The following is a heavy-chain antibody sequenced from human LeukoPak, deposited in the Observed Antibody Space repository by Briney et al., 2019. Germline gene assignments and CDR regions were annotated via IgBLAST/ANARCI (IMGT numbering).Heavy chain of an antibody. J-gene: IGHJ5*02. CDR1: GYTFTSYD. Sequence: ASVKVSCKASGYTFTSYDINWVRQATGRGLEWMGWMNPNSGNTGYAQKFQGRVTITRNTSISTAYMELSSLRSEDTAVYYCARDRVGYCSSTSCYTYNWFDPWGQGTLVTVSS. CDR2: MNPNSGNT. CDR3: ARDRVGYCSSTSCYTYNWFDP. D-gene: IGHD2-2*02. V-gene: IGHV1-8*03.